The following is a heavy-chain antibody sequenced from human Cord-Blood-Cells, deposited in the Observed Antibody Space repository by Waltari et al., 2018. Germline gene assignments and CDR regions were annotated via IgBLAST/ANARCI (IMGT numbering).Heavy chain of an antibody. J-gene: IGHJ6*02. CDR2: ISYDGSNK. CDR1: GFTFSSYG. V-gene: IGHV3-30*18. D-gene: IGHD6-13*01. CDR3: AKDNPWLSSWYYYYGMDV. Sequence: QVQLVESGGGVVQPGRSLRLSCAASGFTFSSYGMPWVRQAPGKGLEWVAVISYDGSNKYYADSVKGRFTISRDNSKNTLYLQMNSLRAEDTAVYYCAKDNPWLSSWYYYYGMDVWGQGTTVTVSS.